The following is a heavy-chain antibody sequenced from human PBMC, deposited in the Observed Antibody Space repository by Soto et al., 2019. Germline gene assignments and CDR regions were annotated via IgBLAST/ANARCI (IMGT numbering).Heavy chain of an antibody. CDR2: ISYDGSNK. CDR1: GFTFSSYA. CDR3: ARDWAVVVPAA. D-gene: IGHD2-2*01. J-gene: IGHJ5*02. V-gene: IGHV3-30-3*01. Sequence: QVQLVESGGGVVQPGRSLRLSCAASGFTFSSYAMHWVRQAPGKGLEWVAVISYDGSNKYYADSVKGRFTISRDNSKNTLDLQMNSLRAEDTAVYYCARDWAVVVPAAWGQGTLVTVSS.